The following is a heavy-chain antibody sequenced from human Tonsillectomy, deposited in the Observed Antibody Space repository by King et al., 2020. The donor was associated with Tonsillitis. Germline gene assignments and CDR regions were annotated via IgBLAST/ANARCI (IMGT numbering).Heavy chain of an antibody. J-gene: IGHJ3*02. D-gene: IGHD3-22*01. Sequence: VQLVESGGGVVQPGRSLRLSCAASGFTFSSYAMHWVRQAPGKGLEWVAVISYDGSNKYYADSVKGRFTISRDNSKNTLYLQMNSLRAEDTAVYYCARARGSYYDSSGYYYVPDDAFDIWGQGTMVTVSS. CDR3: ARARGSYYDSSGYYYVPDDAFDI. V-gene: IGHV3-30*01. CDR2: ISYDGSNK. CDR1: GFTFSSYA.